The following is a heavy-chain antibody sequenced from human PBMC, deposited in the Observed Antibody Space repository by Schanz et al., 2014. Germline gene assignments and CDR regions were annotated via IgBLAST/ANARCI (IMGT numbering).Heavy chain of an antibody. D-gene: IGHD2-2*01. V-gene: IGHV3-30*19. Sequence: VQLVESGGGLVQPGGSLRLSCAASGFIFSNYGMHRVRQGRGKGLEWAALISHEGNNKHYVDSVEGRFTISRDNAENTLYLQMNHLRVGDTAGYCCAMGGYQLHHWGQGTLVTVSS. CDR2: ISHEGNNK. CDR1: GFIFSNYG. J-gene: IGHJ5*02. CDR3: AMGGYQLHH.